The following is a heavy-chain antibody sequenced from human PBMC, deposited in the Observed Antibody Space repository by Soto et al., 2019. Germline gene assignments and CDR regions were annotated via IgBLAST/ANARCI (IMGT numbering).Heavy chain of an antibody. CDR1: GFTFSNYG. CDR3: EKDHLTTTVTTVDY. J-gene: IGHJ4*02. CDR2: ISYHGSDK. Sequence: QVQLVESGGGVVQPGRSLRLSCAASGFTFSNYGMHWVRQAPGKGLEWVAVISYHGSDKYYADSVKGRFTISRDNSKNTLYLQLDSLRAEDTAVYYCEKDHLTTTVTTVDYWGQGTLVTVSS. D-gene: IGHD4-17*01. V-gene: IGHV3-30*18.